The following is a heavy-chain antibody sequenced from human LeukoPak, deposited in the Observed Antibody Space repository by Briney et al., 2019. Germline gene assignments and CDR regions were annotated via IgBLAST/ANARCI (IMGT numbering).Heavy chain of an antibody. J-gene: IGHJ5*02. Sequence: GGSLRLSCAASGFKFDGYGMSWVRQAPGKGLEWVCDINWNGAWTGYADSVKGRFTISRDNAKNSLYLQMNSLRAEDTALYYCAGYYYDSSRGFDLWGQGTLVNVSA. V-gene: IGHV3-20*04. D-gene: IGHD3-22*01. CDR1: GFKFDGYG. CDR2: INWNGAWT. CDR3: AGYYYDSSRGFDL.